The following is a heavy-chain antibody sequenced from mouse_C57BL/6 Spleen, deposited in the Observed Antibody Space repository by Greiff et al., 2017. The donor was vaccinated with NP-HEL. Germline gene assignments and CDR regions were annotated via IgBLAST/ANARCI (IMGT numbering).Heavy chain of an antibody. CDR3: ARGIYDDYSYYCDY. CDR1: VYTFTSYW. CDR2: IHPNSGST. J-gene: IGHJ2*01. V-gene: IGHV1-64*01. Sequence: QVHVKQPGAELVKPGASVKLSCPASVYTFTSYWMHWVKQRPGQCLEWIGMIHPNSGSTNYNEKFKSKATLTVDKSSSTDYMQLSSLTSEDSAVYYCARGIYDDYSYYCDYWGQGTTLTVSS. D-gene: IGHD2-4*01.